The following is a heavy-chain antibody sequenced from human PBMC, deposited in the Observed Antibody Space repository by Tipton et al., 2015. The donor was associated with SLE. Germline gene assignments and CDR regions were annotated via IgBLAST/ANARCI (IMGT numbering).Heavy chain of an antibody. J-gene: IGHJ4*02. CDR2: IKSKTDGGTT. D-gene: IGHD3-10*01. Sequence: SLRLSCAASGFTFSNAWMSWVRQAPGKGLEWVGRIKSKTDGGTTDYAAPVKGRFTISRDDSKNTLYLQMNSLKTEDTAVYYCTTPYGSGSWYYFDYWGQGTLVTVSS. CDR1: GFTFSNAW. CDR3: TTPYGSGSWYYFDY. V-gene: IGHV3-15*01.